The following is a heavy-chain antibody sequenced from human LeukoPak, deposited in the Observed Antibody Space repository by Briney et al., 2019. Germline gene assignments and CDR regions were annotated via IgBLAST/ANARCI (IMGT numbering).Heavy chain of an antibody. Sequence: EASVKVSCTASGGTFSSYAISWVRQAPGQGLEWMGGIIPIFGTANYAQKFQGRVTITADEFTSTAYMELSSLRSEDTAVYYCARVLGTEWYYFDYWGQGTLVTVSS. CDR2: IIPIFGTA. J-gene: IGHJ4*02. CDR1: GGTFSSYA. CDR3: ARVLGTEWYYFDY. V-gene: IGHV1-69*13. D-gene: IGHD2-8*01.